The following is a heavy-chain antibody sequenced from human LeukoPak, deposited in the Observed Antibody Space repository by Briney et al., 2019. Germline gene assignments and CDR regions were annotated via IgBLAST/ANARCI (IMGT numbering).Heavy chain of an antibody. CDR1: GYPLTNYA. J-gene: IGHJ4*02. CDR3: ATGGGYRFAY. V-gene: IGHV7-4-1*02. CDR2: INTNTGNP. Sequence: GASVKVSCKASGYPLTNYAINWVRQAPGQGLEWMGWINTNTGNPTYAQGFTGRFVFSLDTSVNTAYLQISSLRADDTAVYYCATGGGYRFAYWGQGTLVTVSS. D-gene: IGHD6-25*01.